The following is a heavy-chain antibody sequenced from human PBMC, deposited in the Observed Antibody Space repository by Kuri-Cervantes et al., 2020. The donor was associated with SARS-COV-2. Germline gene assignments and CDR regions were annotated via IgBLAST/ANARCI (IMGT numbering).Heavy chain of an antibody. CDR1: GDSASSNSAA. CDR2: TYYRSKWYN. V-gene: IGHV6-1*01. Sequence: LRLSCAISGDSASSNSAAWNWIRQSPSRGLEWLGRTYYRSKWYNDYAVSVKSRITINPDTSKNQFSLQLNSVTPEDTAVYYCARDRFFWTTVPYYYYMDVWGKGTTVTVSS. CDR3: ARDRFFWTTVPYYYYMDV. D-gene: IGHD3/OR15-3a*01. J-gene: IGHJ6*03.